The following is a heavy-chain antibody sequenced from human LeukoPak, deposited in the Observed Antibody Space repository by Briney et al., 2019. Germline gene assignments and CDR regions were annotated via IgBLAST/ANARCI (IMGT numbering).Heavy chain of an antibody. Sequence: SVKVSCKASGGTFSSYAISWVRQAPGQGLEWMGGIIPIFGTANYAQKFQGRVTITTEESTSRAYMELSSLRSEDTAVYYCARGGIVVVPASAGYNWFDPWGQGTLVTVSS. V-gene: IGHV1-69*05. D-gene: IGHD2-2*01. J-gene: IGHJ5*02. CDR1: GGTFSSYA. CDR2: IIPIFGTA. CDR3: ARGGIVVVPASAGYNWFDP.